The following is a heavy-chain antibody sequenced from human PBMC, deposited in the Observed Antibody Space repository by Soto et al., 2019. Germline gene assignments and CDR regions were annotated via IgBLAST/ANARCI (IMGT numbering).Heavy chain of an antibody. D-gene: IGHD3-10*01. V-gene: IGHV4-59*01. CDR3: ARERITMVRGVIITGGNMDV. J-gene: IGHJ6*03. CDR1: GGSISSYY. CDR2: IYYSRST. Sequence: SETLSLTCTVSGGSISSYYWSWIRQPPGKGLEWIGYIYYSRSTNYNPSLKSRVTISVDTSKNQFSLKLSSVTAADTAVYYCARERITMVRGVIITGGNMDVWGKGTTVTVSS.